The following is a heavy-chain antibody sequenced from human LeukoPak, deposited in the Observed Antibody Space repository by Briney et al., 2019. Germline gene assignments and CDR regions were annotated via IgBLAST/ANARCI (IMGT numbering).Heavy chain of an antibody. CDR2: ISGSGGST. CDR3: AKHSGRFSYYYYGMDV. Sequence: PGGSLRLSCAASGFTFSSYAMSWVRQAPGKGLEWVSAISGSGGSTYYADSVKGRFTISRDNSKNTLYLQMNSLRAEDTAVYYCAKHSGRFSYYYYGMDVWGQGTTVTVSS. J-gene: IGHJ6*02. CDR1: GFTFSSYA. D-gene: IGHD6-13*01. V-gene: IGHV3-23*01.